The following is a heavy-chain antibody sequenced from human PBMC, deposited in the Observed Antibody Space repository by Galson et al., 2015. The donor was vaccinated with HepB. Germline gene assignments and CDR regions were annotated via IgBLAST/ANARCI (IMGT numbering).Heavy chain of an antibody. CDR1: GYTFTTYG. D-gene: IGHD2-2*01. CDR3: ARDWGSSISRWFDY. CDR2: ISAYNGNT. J-gene: IGHJ4*02. Sequence: SVKVSCKASGYTFTTYGISWVRQAPGQGLEWMGWISAYNGNTNYAQKFQGRVTMTTDTSTSTAYMELRSLRSDDTAVYYCARDWGSSISRWFDYWGQGTLVTVAS. V-gene: IGHV1-18*01.